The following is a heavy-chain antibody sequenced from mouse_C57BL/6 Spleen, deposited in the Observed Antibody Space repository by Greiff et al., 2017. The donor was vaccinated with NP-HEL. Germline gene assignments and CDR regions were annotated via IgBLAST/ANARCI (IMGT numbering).Heavy chain of an antibody. Sequence: VQLQQSGPELVKPGASVKISCKASGYAFSSSWMNWVKQRPGKGLEWIGRIYPGDGDTNYNGKFKGKATLTADKSSSTAYMQLSNLTSEDSAVCFCARSGLLRPYWGQGTTLTVSS. J-gene: IGHJ2*01. D-gene: IGHD1-2*01. V-gene: IGHV1-82*01. CDR2: IYPGDGDT. CDR3: ARSGLLRPY. CDR1: GYAFSSSW.